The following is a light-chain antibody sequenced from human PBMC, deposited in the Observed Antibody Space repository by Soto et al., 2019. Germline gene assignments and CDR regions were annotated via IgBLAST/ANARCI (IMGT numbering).Light chain of an antibody. J-gene: IGKJ1*01. CDR3: QQYGSSPGT. CDR1: QRVLDTN. Sequence: EIVLTQSPGTVSLYPGERATLSCRASQRVLDTNLAWYRQKPRQPPSLPIFARSRRSTGIQDRSPGSRTVTDFALTISRVEAQYIAVYLRQQYGSSPGTFGQGTKVDIK. V-gene: IGKV3-20*01. CDR2: ARS.